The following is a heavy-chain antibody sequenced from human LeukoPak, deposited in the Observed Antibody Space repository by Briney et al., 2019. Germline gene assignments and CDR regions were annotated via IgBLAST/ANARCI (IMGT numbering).Heavy chain of an antibody. CDR3: ARHDGSSWYGGGWFDP. CDR1: GGSISSYY. CDR2: IYYSGST. V-gene: IGHV4-59*08. D-gene: IGHD6-13*01. J-gene: IGHJ5*02. Sequence: SETLSLTCTVSGGSISSYYWSWIRQPPGKGLEWIGYIYYSGSTNYNPSLKSRVTISVDTSKNQFPLKLSSVTAADTAVYYCARHDGSSWYGGGWFDPWGQGTLVTVSS.